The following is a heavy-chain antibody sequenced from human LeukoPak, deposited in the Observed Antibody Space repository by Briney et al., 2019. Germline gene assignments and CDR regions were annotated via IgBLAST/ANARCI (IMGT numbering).Heavy chain of an antibody. Sequence: GGSLRLSCAASGFTFSSYEMNWVRQAPGKGLEWVSSISSSSSFIYYADSVKGRFTISRDNAKNSLYLQMNSLRADDSAVYYCARDYEDIVVVPVAAGDYWGQGTPVTVSS. CDR3: ARDYEDIVVVPVAAGDY. CDR1: GFTFSSYE. V-gene: IGHV3-21*01. CDR2: ISSSSSFI. J-gene: IGHJ4*02. D-gene: IGHD2-2*01.